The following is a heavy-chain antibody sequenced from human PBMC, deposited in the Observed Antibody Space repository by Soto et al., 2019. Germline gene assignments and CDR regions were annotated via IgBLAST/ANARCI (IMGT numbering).Heavy chain of an antibody. Sequence: GGSLRLSCAASDFSFSNAWMNWVRQAPGKGLEWVGRIKSKTEGGTTDYAAPVKGRFTISRDDSKNTLYLQMNSLKTEDTAVYYCTTRGGGLPLDYWGQGTLVTVSS. J-gene: IGHJ4*02. CDR2: IKSKTEGGTT. CDR1: DFSFSNAW. CDR3: TTRGGGLPLDY. D-gene: IGHD3-16*01. V-gene: IGHV3-15*07.